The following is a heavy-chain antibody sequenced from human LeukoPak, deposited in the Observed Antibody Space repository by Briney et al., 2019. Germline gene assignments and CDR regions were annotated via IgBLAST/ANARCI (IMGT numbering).Heavy chain of an antibody. Sequence: GGSLRLSCAASGFTFSSYWMSWVRQAPGEGLEGGANIKHDGSVQYCVDSVKGRFTISRDSAKNSLYLQMNSLRAEDTAVYYCARGTVGYYGSGSPPFLDYWGQGTLVTVSS. CDR3: ARGTVGYYGSGSPPFLDY. D-gene: IGHD3-10*01. V-gene: IGHV3-7*01. J-gene: IGHJ4*02. CDR2: IKHDGSVQ. CDR1: GFTFSSYW.